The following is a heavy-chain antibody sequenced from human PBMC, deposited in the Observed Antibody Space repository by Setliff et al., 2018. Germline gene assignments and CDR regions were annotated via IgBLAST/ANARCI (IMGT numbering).Heavy chain of an antibody. CDR2: VYTSWST. J-gene: IGHJ3*01. D-gene: IGHD3-22*01. V-gene: IGHV4-61*09. CDR1: GASITNINYY. Sequence: SETLSLTCTVSGASITNINYYWGWFWQPAGEELEWIGQVYTSWSTSYNPSLKSRITKSVDTSKNQFSLKLSSVTAADTAVYYCARGAYDRSPSRGAFDLWGQGTMVTVSS. CDR3: ARGAYDRSPSRGAFDL.